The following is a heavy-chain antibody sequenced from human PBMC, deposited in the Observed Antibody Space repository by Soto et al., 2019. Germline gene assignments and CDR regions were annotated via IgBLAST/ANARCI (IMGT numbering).Heavy chain of an antibody. CDR3: ATTSYYDFWSGYGVYAFDS. Sequence: QVQLVESGGGLVKPGGSLRLSCAASGFTFSDYYMSWIRQAPGKGLEWVSYISSSGSTIYYADSVKGRFTISRDNAKNSLYLQMTSLRAEGPAVYYCATTSYYDFWSGYGVYAFDSWGQGTMVTVSS. CDR1: GFTFSDYY. J-gene: IGHJ3*01. V-gene: IGHV3-11*01. D-gene: IGHD3-3*01. CDR2: ISSSGSTI.